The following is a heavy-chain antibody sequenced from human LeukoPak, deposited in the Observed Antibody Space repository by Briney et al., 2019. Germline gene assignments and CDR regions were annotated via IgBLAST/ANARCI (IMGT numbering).Heavy chain of an antibody. V-gene: IGHV5-51*01. D-gene: IGHD6-13*01. CDR3: ARHAGISNYYYYGMDV. CDR1: GYCFTSYW. CDR2: NYPGDSDT. J-gene: IGHJ6*01. Sequence: GESLKICCKGSGYCFTSYWNGWVRQMRGKGLEWMGINYPGDSDTRYSPSFQGQVTISADKSISTAYLQWSSLKASDTAMYYCARHAGISNYYYYGMDVWGQGTTVTASS.